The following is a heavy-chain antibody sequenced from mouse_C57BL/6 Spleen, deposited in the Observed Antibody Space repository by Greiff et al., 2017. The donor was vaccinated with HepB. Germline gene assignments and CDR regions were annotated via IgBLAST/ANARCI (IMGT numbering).Heavy chain of an antibody. CDR3: ARRGGKTPY. CDR2: LDPSDSYT. V-gene: IGHV1-50*01. CDR1: GFTFTSYW. Sequence: QVQLQQPGAELVKPGASVKLSCKASGFTFTSYWLQWVKQRPGQGLEWIGELDPSDSYTNYIQKFKGKSTLTVDTSSRTAYMQLSSLTSEDSAVEYCARRGGKTPYWCQGTRVTVSA. J-gene: IGHJ3*01.